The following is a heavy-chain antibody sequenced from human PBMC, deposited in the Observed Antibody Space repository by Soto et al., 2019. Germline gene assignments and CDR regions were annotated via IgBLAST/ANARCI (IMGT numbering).Heavy chain of an antibody. V-gene: IGHV4-59*01. Sequence: TSETLSLTCTVSGGSISSYYWSWIRQPPGKGLEWIGYIYYSGSTNYNPSLKSRVTISVDTSKNQFSLKLSSVTAADTAVYYCARVEDYYYMDVWGKGTTVTVSS. CDR2: IYYSGST. CDR1: GGSISSYY. J-gene: IGHJ6*03. D-gene: IGHD1-1*01. CDR3: ARVEDYYYMDV.